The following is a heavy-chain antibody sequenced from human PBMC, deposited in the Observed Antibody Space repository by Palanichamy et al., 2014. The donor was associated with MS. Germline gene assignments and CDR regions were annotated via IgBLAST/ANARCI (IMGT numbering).Heavy chain of an antibody. V-gene: IGHV3-21*01. D-gene: IGHD1-26*01. CDR1: GFTFSSYS. CDR3: ARERVGGTASRYFDL. CDR2: ISSSGSYI. Sequence: EVQLVESGGGLVKPGGSLRLSCEASGFTFSSYSMNWVRQAPGKGLEWVSSISSSGSYIYYADSVKGRFTISRDNAKNSLYLQMNSLRAEDTAVYYCARERVGGTASRYFDLWGRGTLVTVSS. J-gene: IGHJ2*01.